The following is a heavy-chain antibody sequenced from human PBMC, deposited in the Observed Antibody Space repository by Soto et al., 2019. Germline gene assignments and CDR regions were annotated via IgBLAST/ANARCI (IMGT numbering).Heavy chain of an antibody. CDR2: IWYDGSNK. J-gene: IGHJ4*02. CDR3: ARDIRAYCGGDCYSRYFDY. Sequence: QVQLVESGGGVVQPGRSLRLSCAASGFTFSSYGMHWVRQAPGKGLEWVAVIWYDGSNKYYADSVKGRFTISRDNSKNTLYLQMNSLRAEDTAVYYCARDIRAYCGGDCYSRYFDYWGQGTLLTVSS. CDR1: GFTFSSYG. D-gene: IGHD2-21*02. V-gene: IGHV3-33*01.